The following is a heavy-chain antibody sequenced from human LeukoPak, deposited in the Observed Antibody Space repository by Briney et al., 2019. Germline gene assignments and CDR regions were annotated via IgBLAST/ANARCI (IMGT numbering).Heavy chain of an antibody. J-gene: IGHJ5*02. D-gene: IGHD2-15*01. CDR2: IYPGDSST. Sequence: GESLKISGKASGYTFSNFWIGGARQMTGKGLEWMGIIYPGDSSTKYSPSFQGRVAISTDASINTAFLQVDNLEASDTAIYYCARESGVGVVRIVDPWGQGTPVTVSS. CDR3: ARESGVGVVRIVDP. V-gene: IGHV5-51*01. CDR1: GYTFSNFW.